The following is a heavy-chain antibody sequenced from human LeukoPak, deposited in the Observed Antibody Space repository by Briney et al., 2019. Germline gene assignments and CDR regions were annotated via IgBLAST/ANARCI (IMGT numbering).Heavy chain of an antibody. D-gene: IGHD3-22*01. CDR3: AKDLFDISGYSYGDAFDV. Sequence: PGGSLRLSCAASGFTFSSYGMHWVRQAPGKGLEWVAVISYDGSNKYYADSVKGRFTISRDNPKNTLYLQMSRLRAEDTAVYYCAKDLFDISGYSYGDAFDVWGLGTLVTVSS. CDR2: ISYDGSNK. CDR1: GFTFSSYG. V-gene: IGHV3-30*18. J-gene: IGHJ3*01.